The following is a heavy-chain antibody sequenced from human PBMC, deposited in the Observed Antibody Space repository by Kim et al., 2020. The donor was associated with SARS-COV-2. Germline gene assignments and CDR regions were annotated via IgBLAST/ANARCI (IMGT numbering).Heavy chain of an antibody. J-gene: IGHJ4*02. CDR3: ARDRYSSGWHHLGVY. D-gene: IGHD6-19*01. Sequence: DSVKGRFTISRDNAKNPLYLQISSQRAEDTAVYDCARDRYSSGWHHLGVYWGQGTLVTVSS. V-gene: IGHV3-53*01.